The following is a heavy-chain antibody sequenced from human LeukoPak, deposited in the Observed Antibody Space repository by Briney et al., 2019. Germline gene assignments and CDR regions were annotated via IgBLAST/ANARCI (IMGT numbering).Heavy chain of an antibody. CDR1: GGSISSSSYY. D-gene: IGHD3-22*01. Sequence: PSETLSLTCTVSGGSISSSSYYWGWIRQPPGKGLEWIGSIYYSGSTYYNPSLKSRVTISVDTSKNQFSLKLSSVTAADTAVYYCAGQSYDSSGGVGAFDIWGQGTMATVSS. J-gene: IGHJ3*02. V-gene: IGHV4-39*07. CDR3: AGQSYDSSGGVGAFDI. CDR2: IYYSGST.